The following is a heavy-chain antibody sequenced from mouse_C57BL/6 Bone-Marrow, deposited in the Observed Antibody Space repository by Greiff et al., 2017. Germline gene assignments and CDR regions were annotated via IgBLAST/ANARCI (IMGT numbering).Heavy chain of an antibody. V-gene: IGHV1-50*01. D-gene: IGHD3-2*02. CDR3: ARPLDGSGYVWFAY. CDR2: IDPSDSYS. Sequence: QVQLQQPGAEFVKPGASVKLSCKASGYTFTSYWMQWVKQRPGKGLEWIGEIDPSDSYSKYNQTSKGKATLTVDTSSSTGYMQLSSQTSEDSAVYYGARPLDGSGYVWFAYWGQGTLVTVSA. CDR1: GYTFTSYW. J-gene: IGHJ3*01.